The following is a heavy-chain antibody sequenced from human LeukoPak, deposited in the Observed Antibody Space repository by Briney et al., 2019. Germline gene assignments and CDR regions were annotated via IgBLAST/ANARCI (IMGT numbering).Heavy chain of an antibody. V-gene: IGHV1-69*06. CDR3: ATNIVVPAAPPAFDI. CDR1: GGTFSSYA. CDR2: IIPIFGTA. D-gene: IGHD2-2*01. J-gene: IGHJ3*02. Sequence: ASVKVSCKASGGTFSSYAISWVRQAPGQGLEWMGGIIPIFGTANYAQKFQGRVTITADKSTGTAYMELSSLRSEDTAVYYCATNIVVPAAPPAFDIWGQGTMVTVSS.